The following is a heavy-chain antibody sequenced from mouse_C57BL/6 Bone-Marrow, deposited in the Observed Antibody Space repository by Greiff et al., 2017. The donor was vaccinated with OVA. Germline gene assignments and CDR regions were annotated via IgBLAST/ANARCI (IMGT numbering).Heavy chain of an antibody. CDR1: GYAFSSSW. J-gene: IGHJ1*03. CDR3: ARKLYYYGSSYFDV. D-gene: IGHD1-1*01. CDR2: IYPGDGDT. Sequence: QVQLQQSGPELVKPGASVKISCKASGYAFSSSWMNWVKQRPGKGLEWIGRIYPGDGDTNSNGKFKGKATLTADKSSSTAYMQLSSLTYEDSAVYCGARKLYYYGSSYFDVWGTGTTVTVSS. V-gene: IGHV1-82*01.